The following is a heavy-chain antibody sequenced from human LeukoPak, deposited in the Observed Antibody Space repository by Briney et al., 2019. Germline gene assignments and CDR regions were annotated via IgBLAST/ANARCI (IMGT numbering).Heavy chain of an antibody. Sequence: GGSLRLSCAASGFTFSSYAMSWVRQAPGKGLVWVSAISGSGGSTYYADSVKGRFTISRDNSKSTLYLQMNSLRAEDTAVYYCAKGFLEWLYYFDYWGQGTLVTVSS. V-gene: IGHV3-23*01. D-gene: IGHD3-3*01. CDR1: GFTFSSYA. CDR3: AKGFLEWLYYFDY. J-gene: IGHJ4*02. CDR2: ISGSGGST.